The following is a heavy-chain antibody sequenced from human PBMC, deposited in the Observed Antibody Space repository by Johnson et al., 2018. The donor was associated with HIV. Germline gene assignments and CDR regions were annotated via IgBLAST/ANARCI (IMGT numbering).Heavy chain of an antibody. Sequence: VQLVESGGGVAQPGGSLRLSCPASGFIFSSSRLNWVRQAPGQGLVWVAYISSSSATIYYAYSVMGRFSISRDNAKNSLYLQMTSLRAENTAVYYWARASSIAARGADAFDIWGQGTMVTVSS. CDR3: ARASSIAARGADAFDI. V-gene: IGHV3-48*04. CDR2: ISSSSATI. J-gene: IGHJ3*02. CDR1: GFIFSSSR. D-gene: IGHD6-6*01.